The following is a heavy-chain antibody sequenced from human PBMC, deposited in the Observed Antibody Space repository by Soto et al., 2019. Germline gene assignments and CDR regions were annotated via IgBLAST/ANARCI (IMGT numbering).Heavy chain of an antibody. CDR1: GFTFSSST. CDR3: AKDWQLNS. CDR2: ISGSGATT. D-gene: IGHD3-10*01. V-gene: IGHV3-23*01. J-gene: IGHJ4*02. Sequence: EVQLLESGGGSEQPGGSLRLSCAASGFTFSSSTMNWVRQAPGKGLECISMISGSGATTNYADSVKGRFTISRDNSKNTLYRQMNSLRVEDTAKYYCAKDWQLNSWGQGTLVTVSS.